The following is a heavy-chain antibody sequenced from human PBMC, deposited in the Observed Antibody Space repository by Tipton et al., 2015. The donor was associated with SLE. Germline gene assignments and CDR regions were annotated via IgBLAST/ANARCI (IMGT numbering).Heavy chain of an antibody. CDR3: ARHLCTNGVCPFDY. CDR1: GGSFSGYY. V-gene: IGHV4-34*01. D-gene: IGHD2-8*01. CDR2: INHSGST. J-gene: IGHJ4*02. Sequence: TLSLTCAVYGGSFSGYYWSWIRQPPGKGLEWIGEINHSGSTNYNPSLKSRVTISVDTSKNQFSLDLTSLTAADTAVYYCARHLCTNGVCPFDYWGQGILVTVSS.